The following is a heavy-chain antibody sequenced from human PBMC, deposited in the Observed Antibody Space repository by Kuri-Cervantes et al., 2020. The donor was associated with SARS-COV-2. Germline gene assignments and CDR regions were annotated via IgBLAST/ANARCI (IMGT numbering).Heavy chain of an antibody. CDR1: GFTFSSYG. CDR2: IRYDGSNK. CDR3: AGLYSSSWSYDY. D-gene: IGHD6-13*01. V-gene: IGHV3-30*02. Sequence: GESLKISCAASGFTFSSYGMHWVRQAPGKGLKGVAFIRYDGSNKYYADSVKGRFTISRDNSKNTLYLQMNSLRAEDTAVYYCAGLYSSSWSYDYWGQGTLVTVSS. J-gene: IGHJ4*02.